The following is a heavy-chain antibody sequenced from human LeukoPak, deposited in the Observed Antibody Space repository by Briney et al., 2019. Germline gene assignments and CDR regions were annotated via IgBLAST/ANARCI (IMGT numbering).Heavy chain of an antibody. V-gene: IGHV3-7*01. CDR2: IRQDGRDK. CDR3: ARESKVGSSDDAFDI. Sequence: GGSLRLSCAASGFTFSRHYMSWVRQSPGKGLEWVANIRQDGRDKYYVDSVKGRFTISRDNADNSPYLQMNSLRAEDTGVYYCARESKVGSSDDAFDIWGQGTMVTVSS. CDR1: GFTFSRHY. J-gene: IGHJ3*02. D-gene: IGHD1-26*01.